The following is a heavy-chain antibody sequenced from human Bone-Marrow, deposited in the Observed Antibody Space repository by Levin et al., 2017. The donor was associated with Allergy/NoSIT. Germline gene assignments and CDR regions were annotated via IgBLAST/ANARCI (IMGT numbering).Heavy chain of an antibody. CDR2: IYHSGTT. Sequence: SETLSLTCAVSGGSITSGGYSGSWIRQPPGKGPEWIGYIYHSGTTYYNPSFESRVTLSIDRSKNQFSLNLGSVTAADTAVYYCARSTDGSGSYPRFNWFDPGGQGTLVTVSS. D-gene: IGHD3-10*01. CDR3: ARSTDGSGSYPRFNWFDP. V-gene: IGHV4-30-2*01. J-gene: IGHJ5*02. CDR1: GGSITSGGYS.